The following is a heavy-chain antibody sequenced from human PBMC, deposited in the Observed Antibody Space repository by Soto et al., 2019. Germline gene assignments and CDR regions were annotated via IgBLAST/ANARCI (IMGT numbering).Heavy chain of an antibody. J-gene: IGHJ6*02. CDR3: ARCVDWNDPRGYYYYYGMDV. CDR1: GGTFSSYA. D-gene: IGHD1-1*01. CDR2: IIPIFGTA. V-gene: IGHV1-69*13. Sequence: ASVKVSCKASGGTFSSYAISWVRQAPGQGLEWMGGIIPIFGTANYAQKFQGRVTITADESTSTAYMELSSLRSEDTAVYYCARCVDWNDPRGYYYYYGMDVWDQGTTITVSS.